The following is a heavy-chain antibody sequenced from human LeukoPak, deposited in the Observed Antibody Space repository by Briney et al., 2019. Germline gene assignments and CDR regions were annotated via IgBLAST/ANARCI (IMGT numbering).Heavy chain of an antibody. Sequence: SGTLSLTCAVSGGSISSSNWWSWVRQPPGKGLEWIGEIYHSGSTNYNPSLKSRVTISVDKSKNQFSLKLSSVTAADTAVYYCARGRLFCSGGSCYRHGFDYWGQGTLVTVSS. CDR3: ARGRLFCSGGSCYRHGFDY. V-gene: IGHV4-4*02. J-gene: IGHJ4*02. CDR2: IYHSGST. D-gene: IGHD2-15*01. CDR1: GGSISSSNW.